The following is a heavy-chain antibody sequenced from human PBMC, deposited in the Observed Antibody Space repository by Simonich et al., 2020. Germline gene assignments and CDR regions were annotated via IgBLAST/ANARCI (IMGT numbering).Heavy chain of an antibody. J-gene: IGHJ2*01. Sequence: QVQLQESGPGLVKPSETLSLTCTVSGGSISSYYWSWIRQPPGKGLEWIGYSYYSGNTNHNPSRKSRVTISVDTSKNQFSLKLSSVTAADTAVYYCARGISSGWYWYFDLWGRGTLVTVSS. D-gene: IGHD6-19*01. CDR2: SYYSGNT. CDR3: ARGISSGWYWYFDL. V-gene: IGHV4-59*01. CDR1: GGSISSYY.